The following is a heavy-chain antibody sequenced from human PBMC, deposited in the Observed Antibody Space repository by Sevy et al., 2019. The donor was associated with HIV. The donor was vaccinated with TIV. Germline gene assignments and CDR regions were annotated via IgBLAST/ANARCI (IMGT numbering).Heavy chain of an antibody. CDR3: AGTGPGQIVVVIRTFDY. CDR1: GGSFSGYY. D-gene: IGHD3-22*01. Sequence: SETLSLPCAVYGGSFSGYYWSWIRQPPGKGLEWIGEINHSGSTNYNPSLRSRVTISVDTSKNQFSLRLSSVTAADTAVYYCAGTGPGQIVVVIRTFDYWGQGTLVTVSS. CDR2: INHSGST. J-gene: IGHJ4*02. V-gene: IGHV4-34*01.